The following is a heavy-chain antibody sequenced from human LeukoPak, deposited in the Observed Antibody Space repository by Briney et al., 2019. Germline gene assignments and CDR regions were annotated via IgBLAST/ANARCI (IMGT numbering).Heavy chain of an antibody. CDR1: GFTFSSYR. V-gene: IGHV3-7*01. J-gene: IGHJ5*02. CDR2: INQDGSEK. CDR3: AREGCSGGSCYHNWFDP. D-gene: IGHD2-15*01. Sequence: PGGSLRLSCAASGFTFSSYRMSWVRQAPGKGLEWVANINQDGSEKYYVDSVKGRFTISRDNAKNSLYLQMNSLRAEDTAVYYCAREGCSGGSCYHNWFDPWGQGTLVTVSS.